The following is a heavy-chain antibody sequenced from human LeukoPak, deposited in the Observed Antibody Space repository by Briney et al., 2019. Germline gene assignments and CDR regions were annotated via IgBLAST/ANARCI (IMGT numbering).Heavy chain of an antibody. Sequence: GGSLTLSCAASAFTFSDHYMDWVRQAPGKGLEWVGRSRDKANSYTTEYAASVKGRFTISRDDSKNSVYLQMNSLKTEDTAVYYCARVEYSRGYYNPLGYWGQGTLVTVSS. V-gene: IGHV3-72*01. CDR3: ARVEYSRGYYNPLGY. CDR1: AFTFSDHY. CDR2: SRDKANSYTT. J-gene: IGHJ4*02. D-gene: IGHD3-22*01.